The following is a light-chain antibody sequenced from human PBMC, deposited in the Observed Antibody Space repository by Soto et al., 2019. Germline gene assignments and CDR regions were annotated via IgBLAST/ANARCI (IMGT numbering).Light chain of an antibody. CDR3: SSYTSSRTYVV. Sequence: QSALTQPASVSGSPGQSITISCTGTSSDVGGYNYVSWYQQHPGKAPKLMVYDVSNRPSWVSNRFSGSKSRNTASLTISGLQAEDEADYYCSSYTSSRTYVVFGGGTKLTVL. V-gene: IGLV2-14*01. J-gene: IGLJ2*01. CDR2: DVS. CDR1: SSDVGGYNY.